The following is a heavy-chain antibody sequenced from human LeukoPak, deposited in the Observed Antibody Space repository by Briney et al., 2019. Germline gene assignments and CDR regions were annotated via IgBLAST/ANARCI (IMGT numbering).Heavy chain of an antibody. D-gene: IGHD1-1*01. CDR2: IYYSGST. Sequence: SETLSLTCTVSGGSISSYYWSWIRQPPGKGLEWIGYIYYSGSTNYNPSLKSRVTISVDTSKNQFSLKLSSVTAADTAVYYCAREQPWKAFDIWGQGTMVTVSS. V-gene: IGHV4-59*01. CDR1: GGSISSYY. J-gene: IGHJ3*02. CDR3: AREQPWKAFDI.